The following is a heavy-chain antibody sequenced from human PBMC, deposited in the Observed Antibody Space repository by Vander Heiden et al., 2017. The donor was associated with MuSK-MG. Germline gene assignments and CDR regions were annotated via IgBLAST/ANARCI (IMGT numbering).Heavy chain of an antibody. J-gene: IGHJ6*02. CDR3: ARASYSGSYLIPSHGGMDV. D-gene: IGHD1-26*01. V-gene: IGHV3-66*01. CDR2: IYSGGST. Sequence: EVQLVESGGGLVQPGGSLRLSCAASGFTVSSNDMSWVRQAPGKGLEWVSVIYSGGSTYYADSVKGRFTISRDNSKNTLYLQMNSLRAEDTAVYYCARASYSGSYLIPSHGGMDVWGQGTTVTVSS. CDR1: GFTVSSND.